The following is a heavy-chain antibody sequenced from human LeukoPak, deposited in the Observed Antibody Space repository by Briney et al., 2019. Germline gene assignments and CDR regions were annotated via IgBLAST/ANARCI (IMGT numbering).Heavy chain of an antibody. CDR3: AKKGGNYDYFDY. J-gene: IGHJ4*02. Sequence: PGGSLRLSCAASGFRFDTYGMHWVRQAPGKGLEWVAYIRYDGSTTYYADSVRGRFTISRDNSKNTLYLEMNSLRAEDTAAFYCAKKGGNYDYFDYWGQGNLVTVSS. V-gene: IGHV3-30*02. D-gene: IGHD3-3*01. CDR1: GFRFDTYG. CDR2: IRYDGSTT.